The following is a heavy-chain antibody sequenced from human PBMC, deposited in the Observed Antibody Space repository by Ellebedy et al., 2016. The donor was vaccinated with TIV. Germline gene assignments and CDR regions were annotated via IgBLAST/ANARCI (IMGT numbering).Heavy chain of an antibody. CDR2: IKYDGSEK. D-gene: IGHD3-16*02. V-gene: IGHV3-7*01. J-gene: IGHJ4*02. CDR1: GFTFSTYW. Sequence: GESLKISXAASGFTFSTYWMSWVRQAPGKGLEWVANIKYDGSEKYYVDSVKGRFTISRDNAKNSLYLQMNSLRVEDTAVYYCARELEIVWGQGTLVTVSS. CDR3: ARELEIV.